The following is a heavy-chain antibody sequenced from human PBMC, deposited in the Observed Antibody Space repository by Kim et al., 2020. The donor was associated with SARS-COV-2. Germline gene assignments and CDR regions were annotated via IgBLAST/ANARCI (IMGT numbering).Heavy chain of an antibody. CDR1: GYSFTTHN. J-gene: IGHJ5*02. Sequence: ASLKVSCRTSGYSFTTHNIHWVRQAPGQSLECMGWINGGNGNTIYSQKFRGRVTFTRDTSANIVFMEMSSLRSEDTAVYFCARGISGALDPWGQGPLVTV. D-gene: IGHD2-8*02. V-gene: IGHV1-3*01. CDR3: ARGISGALDP. CDR2: INGGNGNT.